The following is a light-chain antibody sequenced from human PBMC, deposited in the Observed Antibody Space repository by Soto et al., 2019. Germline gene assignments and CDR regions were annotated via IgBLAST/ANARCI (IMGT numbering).Light chain of an antibody. Sequence: EIVMTQSPATLSVSLGERATLSCRASQSVGSHLAWYRQKPGQAPRLLIYGASTRATGIPASFSGSGSGTEFTLTISSLQSEDFAVYYCQQYNDWPLTFGQGTKVEIK. V-gene: IGKV3-15*01. CDR2: GAS. CDR3: QQYNDWPLT. J-gene: IGKJ1*01. CDR1: QSVGSH.